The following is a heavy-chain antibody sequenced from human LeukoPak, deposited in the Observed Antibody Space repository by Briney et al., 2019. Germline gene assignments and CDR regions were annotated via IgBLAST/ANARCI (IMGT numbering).Heavy chain of an antibody. Sequence: SETLSLTCTVSGGSISSSSYYWGWIRQPPGKGLEWIGSIYYSGSTYYNPSLKSRVTISVDTSKNQFSLKLSSVTAADTAVYYRARDIAARPIIDWGQGTLVTVSS. V-gene: IGHV4-39*07. D-gene: IGHD6-6*01. J-gene: IGHJ4*02. CDR1: GGSISSSSYY. CDR2: IYYSGST. CDR3: ARDIAARPIID.